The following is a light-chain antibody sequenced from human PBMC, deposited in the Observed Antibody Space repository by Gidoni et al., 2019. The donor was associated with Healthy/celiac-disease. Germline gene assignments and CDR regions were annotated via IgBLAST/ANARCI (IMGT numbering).Light chain of an antibody. J-gene: IGLJ1*01. CDR2: DNN. CDR1: SSNIGNNY. V-gene: IGLV1-51*01. Sequence: QSVLTQPPSVSAAPGQKVTISCSGSSSNIGNNYVSWYQQLPGTAPKLLIYDNNKRPSGIPDRFSGSKSGTSATLGITGLQTGDKADYYCGTWDSSLSGVFGTGTKVTVL. CDR3: GTWDSSLSGV.